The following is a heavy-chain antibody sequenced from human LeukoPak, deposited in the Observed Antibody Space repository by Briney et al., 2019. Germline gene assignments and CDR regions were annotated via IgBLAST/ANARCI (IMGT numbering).Heavy chain of an antibody. D-gene: IGHD6-19*01. CDR3: ARNMYGSGYYFDY. J-gene: IGHJ4*02. Sequence: GGSLRLSCAASGFTFNSYTMNWVRQAPGKGLEWVSSISGANDYIYYADSVKGRFTISRDNAENSLYLQMNSLRAEDTAVYYCARNMYGSGYYFDYWGQGTLVTVSS. V-gene: IGHV3-21*01. CDR1: GFTFNSYT. CDR2: ISGANDYI.